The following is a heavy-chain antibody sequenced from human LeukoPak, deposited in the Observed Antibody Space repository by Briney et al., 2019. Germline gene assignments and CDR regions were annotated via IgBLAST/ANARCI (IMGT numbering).Heavy chain of an antibody. D-gene: IGHD2/OR15-2a*01. Sequence: SETLSLTCTVSGDSISRSIYYWGWIRQPPGKGLEWVANIYSSGSTYYNPSLKSRVTISVDTSKNQVALKLSSVTAADTAVYYCASRPFSSLDYWGQGTMVSVSS. J-gene: IGHJ4*02. CDR3: ASRPFSSLDY. V-gene: IGHV4-39*01. CDR1: GDSISRSIYY. CDR2: IYSSGST.